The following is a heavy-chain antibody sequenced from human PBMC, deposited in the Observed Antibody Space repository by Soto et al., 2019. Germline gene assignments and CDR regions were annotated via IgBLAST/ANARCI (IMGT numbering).Heavy chain of an antibody. V-gene: IGHV4-30-4*01. J-gene: IGHJ4*02. Sequence: QVQLQESGPGLVRPSQTLSLTCTVSGGSISSGDYYWSWIRQPPGKGLEWIGYIYYSGSTYYNPSLKSRVTISVDTSKNQFSLKLSSVTAADTGVYYCSRGHYYDSSGYSYYFDYWGQVTLVTVSS. CDR1: GGSISSGDYY. D-gene: IGHD3-22*01. CDR2: IYYSGST. CDR3: SRGHYYDSSGYSYYFDY.